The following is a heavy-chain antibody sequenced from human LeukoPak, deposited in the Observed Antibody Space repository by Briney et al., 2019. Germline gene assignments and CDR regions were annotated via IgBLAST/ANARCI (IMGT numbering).Heavy chain of an antibody. J-gene: IGHJ4*02. CDR3: ARHRGPSLHSSGYFDY. D-gene: IGHD3-22*01. CDR1: GFLFSGYA. V-gene: IGHV3-30-3*01. CDR2: MSHDGTNK. Sequence: PGGSLRLSCAASGFLFSGYAMHWVRQAPGKGLEWVAVMSHDGTNKYYADSVKGRFTISRDNSKNTLYLQMDSLRTEDTAVYYCARHRGPSLHSSGYFDYWGQGTLVTVSS.